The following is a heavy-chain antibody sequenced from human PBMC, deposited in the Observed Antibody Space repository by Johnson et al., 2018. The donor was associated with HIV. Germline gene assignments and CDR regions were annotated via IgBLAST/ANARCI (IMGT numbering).Heavy chain of an antibody. Sequence: VQLVESGGGLVQPGRSLRLSCAASGFTFSSYAMHWVRQAPGKGLEWVSSISWNSVSIGYADSVKGRFTISRDNAKNSLYLQMNSLRAEDTALYYCAKDRIVGATDDAFDIWGQGTMVTVSS. D-gene: IGHD1-26*01. CDR3: AKDRIVGATDDAFDI. V-gene: IGHV3-9*01. CDR2: ISWNSVSI. J-gene: IGHJ3*02. CDR1: GFTFSSYA.